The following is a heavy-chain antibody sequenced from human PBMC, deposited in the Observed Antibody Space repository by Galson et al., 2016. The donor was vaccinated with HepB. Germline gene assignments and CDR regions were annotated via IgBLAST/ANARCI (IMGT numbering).Heavy chain of an antibody. CDR3: ARDRYFGAGPRFDC. CDR1: GYIFSTSG. Sequence: SVKVSCKASGYIFSTSGISWVRQAPGQGLEWLGWISGRNGDTKYAQKFQGRVTMTADTSTATAYMDLRSLQSADTAVYYCARDRYFGAGPRFDCWGQGTLLSASS. J-gene: IGHJ4*02. D-gene: IGHD3-3*01. CDR2: ISGRNGDT. V-gene: IGHV1-18*01.